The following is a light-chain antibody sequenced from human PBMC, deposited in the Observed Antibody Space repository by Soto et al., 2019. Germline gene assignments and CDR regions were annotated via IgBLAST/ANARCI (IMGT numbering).Light chain of an antibody. CDR2: VAS. J-gene: IGKJ1*01. V-gene: IGKV3-20*01. CDR1: QSLRSSY. CDR3: QQYSSSPRT. Sequence: EIVLTQSPGTLSLSPGEGGTLSCRASQSLRSSYLAWYQQKPGQAPRLLIYVASRRATGIPDRFSGSGSGTDFTLTINRLEPEDFAVYYWQQYSSSPRTVGQGTKVEVK.